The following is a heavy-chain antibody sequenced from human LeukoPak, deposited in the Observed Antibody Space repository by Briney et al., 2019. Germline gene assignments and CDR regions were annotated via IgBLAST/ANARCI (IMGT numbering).Heavy chain of an antibody. CDR3: AKDWYNWNAFDY. V-gene: IGHV3-30*02. Sequence: PGGSLRLSCAVSGFTFSSYGMHWVRQAPGKGLEWVAFIRYDGSNKYYADSVKGRFTISRDNSKNTLYLQMNSLRAEDTAVYYCAKDWYNWNAFDYWGQGTLVTVSS. J-gene: IGHJ4*02. D-gene: IGHD1-20*01. CDR1: GFTFSSYG. CDR2: IRYDGSNK.